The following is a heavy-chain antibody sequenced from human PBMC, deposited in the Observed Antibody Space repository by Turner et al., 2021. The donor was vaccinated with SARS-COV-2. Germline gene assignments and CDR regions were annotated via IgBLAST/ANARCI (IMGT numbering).Heavy chain of an antibody. J-gene: IGHJ6*02. Sequence: QLQLQESGPGLVKPSETLSLTCTVSGGSISSISYYWGWIRQPPGKGLECIGTIYYSGSTYYNLSLKSRVTIYVDTSKNQFSMKLSSVTAADTAVYYCAGEENGRYYYYYGMDVWGQGTTVTVSS. CDR1: GGSISSISYY. D-gene: IGHD2-21*01. V-gene: IGHV4-39*01. CDR3: AGEENGRYYYYYGMDV. CDR2: IYYSGST.